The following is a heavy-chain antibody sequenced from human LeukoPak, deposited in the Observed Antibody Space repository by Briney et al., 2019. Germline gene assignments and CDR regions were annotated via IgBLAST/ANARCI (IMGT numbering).Heavy chain of an antibody. Sequence: GGPLRLSCAASGFTFSSYGMSWVRQAPGKGLEWVSAISGSGGSTYYADSVKGRFTISRDNSKNTLYLQMNSLRAEDTAVYYCAKDNVLLWFGERSFDYWGQGTLVTVSS. CDR3: AKDNVLLWFGERSFDY. J-gene: IGHJ4*02. CDR1: GFTFSSYG. D-gene: IGHD3-10*01. V-gene: IGHV3-23*01. CDR2: ISGSGGST.